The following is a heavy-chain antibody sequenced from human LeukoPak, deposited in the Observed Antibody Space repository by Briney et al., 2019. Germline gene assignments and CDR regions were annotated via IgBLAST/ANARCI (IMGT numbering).Heavy chain of an antibody. CDR1: GGFISSSSYY. D-gene: IGHD3-22*01. CDR3: ARVRKRDYYDSSGPRDYLDY. Sequence: SETLSLTCTVSGGFISSSSYYWGWIRQPPGKGLEWIGSIYYSGSTYYNSSLKSRVTISVDTPTTQFSLKLSSVTAADTAVYYCARVRKRDYYDSSGPRDYLDYWGQGTLVTVSS. CDR2: IYYSGST. V-gene: IGHV4-39*07. J-gene: IGHJ4*02.